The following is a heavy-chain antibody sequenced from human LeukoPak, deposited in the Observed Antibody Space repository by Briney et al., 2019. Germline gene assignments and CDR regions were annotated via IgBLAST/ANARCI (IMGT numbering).Heavy chain of an antibody. CDR3: ARSPDPHRSGWYYFDY. CDR2: FHYGGST. CDR1: GGSISSRDHY. J-gene: IGHJ4*02. V-gene: IGHV4-39*01. D-gene: IGHD6-19*01. Sequence: KTSETLSLTCTVSGGSISSRDHYWGWIRKPPGKGLEWIESFHYGGSTYCNPSLKSRVTISVDTSNTQFSLKLTSVTASDTAVYYCARSPDPHRSGWYYFDYWGQGTLVAVSS.